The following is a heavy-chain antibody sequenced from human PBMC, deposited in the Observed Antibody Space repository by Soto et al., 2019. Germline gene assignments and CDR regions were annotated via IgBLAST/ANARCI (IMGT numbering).Heavy chain of an antibody. D-gene: IGHD5-18*01. CDR2: IDHSGRT. Sequence: QVQLQQWGAGLLKPSETLSLTCVVYGGSFSAHYWSWIRQPPGKGLEWIGEIDHSGRTKYNPSLKCRVTISVDTSKNQFSLKLNSVTAADTAVYYCERWDTDMITAFDIWGQGAMVIVSS. J-gene: IGHJ3*02. CDR3: ERWDTDMITAFDI. V-gene: IGHV4-34*02. CDR1: GGSFSAHY.